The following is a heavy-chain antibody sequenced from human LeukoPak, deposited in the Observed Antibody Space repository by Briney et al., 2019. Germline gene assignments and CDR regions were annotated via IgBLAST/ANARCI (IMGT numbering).Heavy chain of an antibody. CDR2: ISDDGTNK. Sequence: GGSLRLSCAASQFTFSNYALHWVRQAPGKGLEWVTTISDDGTNKFYADSVKGRFTISRDNSKNTLYLQMNSLNTEDTAVYYCTRGRASSGNFFDYWGQGTLVTLSS. V-gene: IGHV3-30-3*01. J-gene: IGHJ4*02. D-gene: IGHD3-10*01. CDR3: TRGRASSGNFFDY. CDR1: QFTFSNYA.